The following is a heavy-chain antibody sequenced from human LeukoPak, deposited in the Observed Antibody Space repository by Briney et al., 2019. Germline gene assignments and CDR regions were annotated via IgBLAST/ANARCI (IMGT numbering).Heavy chain of an antibody. CDR2: IKHDGSEK. Sequence: GGTLRLSCAASGCTFSGYWMSWVRQAPGKGLEWVANIKHDGSEKYYVDSVKGRFTISRDNAKNSLYLQMNSLRAEDTAVYYCARSSTAAFDYWGQGTLVTVSS. V-gene: IGHV3-7*03. CDR3: ARSSTAAFDY. CDR1: GCTFSGYW. D-gene: IGHD3-10*01. J-gene: IGHJ4*02.